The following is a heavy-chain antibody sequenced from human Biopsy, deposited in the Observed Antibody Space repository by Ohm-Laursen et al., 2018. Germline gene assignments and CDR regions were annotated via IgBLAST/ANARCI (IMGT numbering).Heavy chain of an antibody. V-gene: IGHV4-59*01. J-gene: IGHJ2*01. D-gene: IGHD3-22*01. CDR2: VYYTGST. CDR3: ARDRGFYSDRTVPGYFDL. CDR1: GDSISSYY. Sequence: PSDTLSLTCTVPGDSISSYYWSWIRQPPGKGLEWIGYVYYTGSTDYNPSLQSRVTISVDTSKNHFSLRLRSVTPADTAIYYCARDRGFYSDRTVPGYFDLWGRGTLVTVSS.